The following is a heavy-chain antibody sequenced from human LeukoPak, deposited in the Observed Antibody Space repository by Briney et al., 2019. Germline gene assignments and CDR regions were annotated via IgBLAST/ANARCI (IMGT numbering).Heavy chain of an antibody. CDR3: ARESYYGGGLTP. Sequence: PGGSLRLSCAASGFTFSASWVHWVRQVPGKGLVWVSRLNSDGRSTEYADFVKGRFAVSRDNAKSTLYLQMNSLRAEDTAVYYCARESYYGGGLTPWGQGTRVTVSS. J-gene: IGHJ5*02. D-gene: IGHD3-10*01. CDR2: LNSDGRST. V-gene: IGHV3-74*01. CDR1: GFTFSASW.